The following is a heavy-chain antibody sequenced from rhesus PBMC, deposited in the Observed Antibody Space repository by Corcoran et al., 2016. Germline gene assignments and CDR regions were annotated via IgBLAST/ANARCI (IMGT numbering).Heavy chain of an antibody. Sequence: QVQLQESGPGVVKPSETLSLTCAVSGYSISSGYDWSWIRQPPGKGLEWFGYIYGSSGSTNYNPSLKNRVTISKDTSKNQFSLKLSSVTAADTAVYYCAQRVVFTASFDYWGQGVLVTVSS. J-gene: IGHJ4*01. CDR1: GYSISSGYD. CDR2: IYGSSGST. V-gene: IGHV4-76*01. CDR3: AQRVVFTASFDY. D-gene: IGHD2-27*01.